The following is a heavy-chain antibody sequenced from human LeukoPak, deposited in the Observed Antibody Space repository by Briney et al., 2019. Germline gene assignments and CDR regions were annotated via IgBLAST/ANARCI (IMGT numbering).Heavy chain of an antibody. CDR3: ARGSTALLCFGELNKWFDA. D-gene: IGHD3-10*01. J-gene: IGHJ5*02. V-gene: IGHV4-34*01. Sequence: PSGTLSLTCAVYGGSFSGYYWSWIRQPPGKGLEWIGEINRSGSTNYNPSLKSRVNISVDTSKNQFSLKWSSVTAADTAVYYCARGSTALLCFGELNKWFDAWGQGTLVTVPS. CDR1: GGSFSGYY. CDR2: INRSGST.